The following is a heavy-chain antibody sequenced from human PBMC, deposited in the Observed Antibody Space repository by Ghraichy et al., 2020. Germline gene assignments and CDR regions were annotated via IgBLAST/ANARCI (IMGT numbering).Heavy chain of an antibody. Sequence: ESLNISCAVYGGSFSGYYWSWIRQPPGKGLEWIGEINHSGSTNYNPSLKSRVTISVDTSKNQFSLKLSSVTAADTAVYYCARRPLYYSSSRDYWGQGTLVTVSS. V-gene: IGHV4-34*01. J-gene: IGHJ4*02. CDR2: INHSGST. CDR3: ARRPLYYSSSRDY. D-gene: IGHD6-13*01. CDR1: GGSFSGYY.